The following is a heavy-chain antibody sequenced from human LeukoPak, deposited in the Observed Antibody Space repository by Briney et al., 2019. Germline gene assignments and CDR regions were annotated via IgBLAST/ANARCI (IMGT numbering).Heavy chain of an antibody. CDR3: ARGAAGFLDYMDV. CDR2: INPSGGST. V-gene: IGHV1-46*01. Sequence: ASVKVSCKASGYTFTSYYMHWVRQAPGQGLEWMGIINPSGGSTSYAQKFQGRVTMTRDMYTSTVYMELSSLRSEDTAVYYCARGAAGFLDYMDVWGKGTTVTVSS. J-gene: IGHJ6*03. D-gene: IGHD3-3*01. CDR1: GYTFTSYY.